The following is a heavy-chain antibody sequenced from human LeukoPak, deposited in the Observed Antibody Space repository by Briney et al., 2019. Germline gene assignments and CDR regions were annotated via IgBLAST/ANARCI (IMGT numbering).Heavy chain of an antibody. CDR3: ARDGGPRPYGDYGRIFRP. Sequence: SETLSLTCTVSGGSISSSSYYWGWIRQPPGEGLEWIGSIYYSGSTYYNPSLKSRVTISVDTSKNQFSLKLSSVTAADTAVYYCARDGGPRPYGDYGRIFRPWGQGTLVTVSS. J-gene: IGHJ5*02. CDR2: IYYSGST. V-gene: IGHV4-39*07. D-gene: IGHD4-17*01. CDR1: GGSISSSSYY.